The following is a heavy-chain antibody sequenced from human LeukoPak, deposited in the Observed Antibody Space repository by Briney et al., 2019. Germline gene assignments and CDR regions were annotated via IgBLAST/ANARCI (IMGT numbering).Heavy chain of an antibody. CDR3: ATATIAVAGYNWFDP. CDR2: INPSGGST. D-gene: IGHD6-19*01. CDR1: GYTFTSYY. V-gene: IGHV1-46*01. Sequence: ASVKVSCKASGYTFTSYYMHWVRQAPGQGLEWMGIINPSGGSTSYAQKFQGRVTMTRDMSTSTAYMELSSLRSEDTAVYYCATATIAVAGYNWFDPWGQGTLVTVSS. J-gene: IGHJ5*02.